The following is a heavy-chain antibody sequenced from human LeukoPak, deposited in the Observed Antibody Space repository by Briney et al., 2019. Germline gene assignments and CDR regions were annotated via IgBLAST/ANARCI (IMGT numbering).Heavy chain of an antibody. D-gene: IGHD4-17*01. V-gene: IGHV3-11*04. Sequence: PGGSLRLSCEASGFSFSDYYMTWIRQAPGKGLEWISYISTTSHMIYYADSVKGRFTISRDNAKNSLYLQMNSLRAEDTAVYYCARDRLDYGDYVPTDYWGQGTLVTVSS. CDR1: GFSFSDYY. CDR3: ARDRLDYGDYVPTDY. J-gene: IGHJ4*02. CDR2: ISTTSHMI.